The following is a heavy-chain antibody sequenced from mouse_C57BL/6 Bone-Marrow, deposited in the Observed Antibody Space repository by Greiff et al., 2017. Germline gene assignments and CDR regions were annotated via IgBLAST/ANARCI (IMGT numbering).Heavy chain of an antibody. V-gene: IGHV1-64*01. CDR3: ARKGYCGSSRTFAY. CDR2: IHPYSGST. CDR1: GYTFTSYW. Sequence: QVQLQQSGAELVKPGASVKLSCKASGYTFTSYWMHWVKQRPGQGLEWIGMIHPYSGSTNYNEKFKSKATLTVDNSSSTAYMQRSSLTSEDSAVYCGARKGYCGSSRTFAYGGQGTLVTVSA. D-gene: IGHD1-1*01. J-gene: IGHJ3*01.